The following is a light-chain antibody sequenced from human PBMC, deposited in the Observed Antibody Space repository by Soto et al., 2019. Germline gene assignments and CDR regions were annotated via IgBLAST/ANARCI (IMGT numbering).Light chain of an antibody. CDR1: QSVLYSSNNKNY. CDR2: WAS. Sequence: DIVMTQSPDSLAVSLGERGTINCKSSQSVLYSSNNKNYLAWYQQKPGQPPKLLIYWASTRESGVPDRFSGSGSGTDFTLTISSLQAEDVAVYYCQQYYSTPVRYTFGQGTKLEIK. V-gene: IGKV4-1*01. CDR3: QQYYSTPVRYT. J-gene: IGKJ2*01.